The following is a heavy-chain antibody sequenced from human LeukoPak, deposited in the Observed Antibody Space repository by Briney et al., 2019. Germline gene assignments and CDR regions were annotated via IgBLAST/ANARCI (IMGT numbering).Heavy chain of an antibody. V-gene: IGHV3-53*01. CDR3: ARRGDGGRSFDY. J-gene: IGHJ4*02. Sequence: GGSLRLSCAASGFTVSSHYLSWVRQAPGKGLECVSVIYSGGNTYYADSVKGRFTISRDNSKNTLFLQMNSLRAGDTAVYYCARRGDGGRSFDYWGQGTLVTVSS. D-gene: IGHD4-23*01. CDR2: IYSGGNT. CDR1: GFTVSSHY.